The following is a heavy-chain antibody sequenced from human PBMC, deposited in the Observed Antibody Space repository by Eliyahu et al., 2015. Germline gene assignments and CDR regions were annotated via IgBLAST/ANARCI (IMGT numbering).Heavy chain of an antibody. Sequence: QVQLVQSGAEVKKPGSSVKVSCEASGGTFXSYTISWVQQAPGQGLEXMGRVIPILGIANYAQKFQGRVTITADKSTSTAYMELSSLRSEDTAVYYCARDVSSRRLVVAATPTFDYWGQGTLVTVSS. V-gene: IGHV1-69*08. CDR1: GGTFXSYT. J-gene: IGHJ4*02. CDR3: ARDVSSRRLVVAATPTFDY. D-gene: IGHD2-15*01. CDR2: VIPILGIA.